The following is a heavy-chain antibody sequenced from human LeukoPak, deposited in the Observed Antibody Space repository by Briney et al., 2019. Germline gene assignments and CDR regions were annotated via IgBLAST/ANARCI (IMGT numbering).Heavy chain of an antibody. J-gene: IGHJ4*02. V-gene: IGHV3-9*03. CDR1: GFTFDDYA. CDR2: ISWNSGSI. Sequence: PGRSLRLSCAASGFTFDDYAMHWVRQAPGKGLGWVSGISWNSGSIGYADSVKGRFTISRDNAKNSLYLQMNSLRAEDMALYYCAKGPFGELLYDYFDYWGQGTLVTVSS. CDR3: AKGPFGELLYDYFDY. D-gene: IGHD3-10*01.